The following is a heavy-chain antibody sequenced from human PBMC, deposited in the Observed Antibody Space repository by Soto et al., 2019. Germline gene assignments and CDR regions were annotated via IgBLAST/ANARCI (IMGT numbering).Heavy chain of an antibody. CDR2: IYPGDSDT. Sequence: PGESLKISCKGSGYSFTSYWIGWVRQMPGKGLEWMGIIYPGDSDTRYSPSFQGQVTISADKSISTAYLQWSSLKASDTATYYCARHTGGDCSGGSCYPTVKDYYYYYMDVWGKGTTVTVSS. V-gene: IGHV5-51*01. J-gene: IGHJ6*03. CDR3: ARHTGGDCSGGSCYPTVKDYYYYYMDV. CDR1: GYSFTSYW. D-gene: IGHD2-15*01.